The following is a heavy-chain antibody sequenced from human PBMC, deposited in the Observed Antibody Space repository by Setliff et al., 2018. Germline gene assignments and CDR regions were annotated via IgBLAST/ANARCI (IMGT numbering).Heavy chain of an antibody. D-gene: IGHD6-13*01. V-gene: IGHV1-3*01. J-gene: IGHJ4*02. CDR2: INPDNGNR. CDR1: GYTFTSYA. CDR3: ARVQQLGTFDY. Sequence: VASVKVSCKASGYTFTSYAMHWVRQAPGQRLEWMGWINPDNGNRKYSQRFQGRVTMTTDTSTSTAYMELSSLRSEDTAVYYCARVQQLGTFDYWGQGTLVTVSS.